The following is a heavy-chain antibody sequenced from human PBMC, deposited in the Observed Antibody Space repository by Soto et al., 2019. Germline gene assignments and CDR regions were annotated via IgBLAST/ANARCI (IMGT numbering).Heavy chain of an antibody. D-gene: IGHD3-10*01. CDR1: GFTFSSYE. CDR3: ARVLLWFGEFQSDAYYFDY. J-gene: IGHJ4*02. V-gene: IGHV3-48*03. Sequence: PGGSLRLSCAASGFTFSSYEMNWVRQAPGKGLEWVSYISSSGSTIYYADSVKGRFTISRDNAKNSLYLQMNSLRAEDTAVYYCARVLLWFGEFQSDAYYFDYWGQGTLVTVSS. CDR2: ISSSGSTI.